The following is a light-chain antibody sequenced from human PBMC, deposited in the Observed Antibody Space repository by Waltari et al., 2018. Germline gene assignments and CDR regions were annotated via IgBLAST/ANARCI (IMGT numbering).Light chain of an antibody. J-gene: IGLJ1*01. CDR1: SSDIGVYNH. CDR3: SSYTTSSSYV. CDR2: DVT. Sequence: QSALTQPASVSGSPGQSITISCTGTSSDIGVYNHVSWYQQHPGKAPKLMIYDVTNRPAGVSDRFSGSKSDYTASLTISGLQAEDEADYYCSSYTTSSSYVFGTGTRVTVL. V-gene: IGLV2-14*03.